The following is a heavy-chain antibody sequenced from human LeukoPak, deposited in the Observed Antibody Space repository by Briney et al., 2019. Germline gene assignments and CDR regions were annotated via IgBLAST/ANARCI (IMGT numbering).Heavy chain of an antibody. V-gene: IGHV5-51*01. CDR1: GYSFTSYW. CDR2: IYISDSDT. J-gene: IGHJ5*02. Sequence: GESLKISCKGSGYSFTSYWIGWVRQMPGKGLEWMGLIYISDSDTRYSPSFQGQVTISVDKSINTAYPQWSSLKASDTAIYYCAATTANYFDPWGQGTLVTVSS. CDR3: AATTANYFDP. D-gene: IGHD4/OR15-4a*01.